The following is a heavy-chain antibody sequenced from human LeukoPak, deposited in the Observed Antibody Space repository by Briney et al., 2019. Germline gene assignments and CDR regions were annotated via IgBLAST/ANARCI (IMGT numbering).Heavy chain of an antibody. V-gene: IGHV4-30-2*01. D-gene: IGHD5-18*01. CDR2: IYHSGST. CDR1: GGSISSGDYS. Sequence: PSETLSLTCAVSGGSISSGDYSWSWIRQPPGKGLEWIGYIYHSGSTYYNPSLKSRVTISVDRSKNQFSLKLSSVTAADTAVYYCARDDLDTAMVSRGMDVWGQGTTVTVSS. CDR3: ARDDLDTAMVSRGMDV. J-gene: IGHJ6*02.